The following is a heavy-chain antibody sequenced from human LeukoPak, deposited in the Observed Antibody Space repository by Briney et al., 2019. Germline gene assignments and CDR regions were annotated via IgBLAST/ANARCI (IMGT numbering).Heavy chain of an antibody. CDR3: AKVAAGYSSSWYRNAFDI. CDR1: GFTFSTYG. V-gene: IGHV3-30*02. D-gene: IGHD6-13*01. Sequence: PGGSLRLSCSASGFTFSTYGMHWVRQAPGKGLEWVAFIRYDGSDKYYADSVKGRFTISRDNSKNTLYLQMNSLRAEDTAVYYCAKVAAGYSSSWYRNAFDIWGQGTMVTVSS. CDR2: IRYDGSDK. J-gene: IGHJ3*02.